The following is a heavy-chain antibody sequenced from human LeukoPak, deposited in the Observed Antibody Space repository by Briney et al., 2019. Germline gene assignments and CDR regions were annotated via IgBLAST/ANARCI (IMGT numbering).Heavy chain of an antibody. J-gene: IGHJ4*02. Sequence: ASVKVSCNASGYTFTGYYMHWVRQAPGQGLEWMGWINPNSGGTNYAQKFQGRVTMTRDTSISTAYMELSWLRSDDTAVYYCARGRVVVAATPDDYWGQGTLVTVSS. CDR2: INPNSGGT. D-gene: IGHD2-15*01. CDR3: ARGRVVVAATPDDY. V-gene: IGHV1-2*02. CDR1: GYTFTGYY.